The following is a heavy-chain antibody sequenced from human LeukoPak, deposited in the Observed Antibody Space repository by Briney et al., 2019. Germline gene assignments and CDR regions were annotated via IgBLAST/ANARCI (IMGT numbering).Heavy chain of an antibody. CDR2: INHSGST. CDR1: GGSFSGYY. D-gene: IGHD6-6*01. CDR3: ARSHLKAAQGWFDP. J-gene: IGHJ5*02. V-gene: IGHV4-34*01. Sequence: PSETLSLTCAVYGGSFSGYYWSWIRQPPGKGLELIGEINHSGSTNYNPSLKSRVTISVDTSKNQFSLKLSSVTAADTAVYYCARSHLKAAQGWFDPWGQGTLVTVSS.